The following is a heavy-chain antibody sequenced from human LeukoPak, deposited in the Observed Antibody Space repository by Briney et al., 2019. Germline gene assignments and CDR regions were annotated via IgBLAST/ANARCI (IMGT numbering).Heavy chain of an antibody. CDR3: ARVGGGYVGVPNDY. Sequence: SVKVSCKASGGTFSSYAISWVRQAPGQGLEWMGGIIPIFGTANYAQKFQGRVTITADESTSTAYMELSSLRSEDTAVYYCARVGGGYVGVPNDYWGQGTLVTVSS. V-gene: IGHV1-69*13. CDR2: IIPIFGTA. J-gene: IGHJ4*02. CDR1: GGTFSSYA. D-gene: IGHD5-12*01.